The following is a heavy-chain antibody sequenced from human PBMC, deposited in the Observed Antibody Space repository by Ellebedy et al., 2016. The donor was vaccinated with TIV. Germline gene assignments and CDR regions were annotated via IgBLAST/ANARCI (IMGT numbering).Heavy chain of an antibody. V-gene: IGHV3-72*01. CDR1: GFTFTAHY. CDR3: TRDNATALDV. Sequence: PGGSLRLSCTASGFTFTAHYMDRVRQAPGKGLEWVARIRNKPRSYTSEHAASVKGRFAISRDDSKNSLYLEMNSLKTEDTAVYYCTRDNATALDVWGKGTTVTVSS. J-gene: IGHJ6*04. CDR2: IRNKPRSYTS. D-gene: IGHD2-21*02.